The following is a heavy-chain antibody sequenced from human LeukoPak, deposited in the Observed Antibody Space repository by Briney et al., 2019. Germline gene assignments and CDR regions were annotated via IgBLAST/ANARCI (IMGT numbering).Heavy chain of an antibody. D-gene: IGHD6-19*01. V-gene: IGHV3-23*01. CDR2: ISSSSSTI. J-gene: IGHJ3*02. CDR1: GFTFSNYG. Sequence: PGGSLRLSCAASGFTFSNYGMRWVRQAPGKGLQWVSYISSSSSTIYYADSVKGRFTISRDNSKNTLYLHMNSLRAEDTAVYYCAKDHLQWLPSIDAFDIWGQGTKVTVSS. CDR3: AKDHLQWLPSIDAFDI.